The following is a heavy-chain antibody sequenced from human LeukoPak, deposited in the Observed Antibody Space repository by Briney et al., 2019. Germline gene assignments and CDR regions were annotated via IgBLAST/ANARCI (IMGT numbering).Heavy chain of an antibody. D-gene: IGHD6-13*01. J-gene: IGHJ4*02. CDR2: ISSSGSTI. Sequence: GGSLRLSCAASGFTLSNFEMNWVRQAPGKGLGWVSFISSSGSTIYYAESVKGRFTISRDDAKNSLYLQMNSLRADDTAIYYCAREDVDRSPDCWGQGTLITVSS. CDR1: GFTLSNFE. CDR3: AREDVDRSPDC. V-gene: IGHV3-48*03.